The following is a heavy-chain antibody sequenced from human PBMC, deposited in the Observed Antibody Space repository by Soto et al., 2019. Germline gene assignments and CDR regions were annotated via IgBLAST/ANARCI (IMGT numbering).Heavy chain of an antibody. D-gene: IGHD3-16*01. Sequence: SVKVYCTDSGDLFSSYAISWVRQAPGQGLEWMGGIIPVFDTPYYAQKFQGRVTITADESTNTAYLELSSLRSDDTAMYYCARGDSPYVWFNEFWGQGSRVTVSS. CDR2: IIPVFDTP. CDR3: ARGDSPYVWFNEF. J-gene: IGHJ4*02. V-gene: IGHV1-69*01. CDR1: GDLFSSYA.